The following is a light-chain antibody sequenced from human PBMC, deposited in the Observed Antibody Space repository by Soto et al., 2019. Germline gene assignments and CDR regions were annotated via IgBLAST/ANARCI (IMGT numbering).Light chain of an antibody. Sequence: QSVLTQPASVSGSPGQSITISCPGTSSDVGGYNYVSWYQQHPGKAPKLMIYDVSNRPSGVSNRFSGSKSGNTASLTISGLQAEDEADYYCSSYTSSILYVFGTGTKVTVL. J-gene: IGLJ1*01. CDR1: SSDVGGYNY. V-gene: IGLV2-14*01. CDR2: DVS. CDR3: SSYTSSILYV.